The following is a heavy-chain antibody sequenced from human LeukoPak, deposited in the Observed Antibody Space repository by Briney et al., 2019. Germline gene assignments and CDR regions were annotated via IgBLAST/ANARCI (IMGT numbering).Heavy chain of an antibody. Sequence: SVKVSCKASGGTFISYAISWVRQAPGQGLEWMGGIIPIFGTANYAQKFQGRVTITADESTSTAYMDLSSLRSEDTAVYYCARGRRITIFGVVHVAFDIWGQGTMVTVSS. CDR3: ARGRRITIFGVVHVAFDI. J-gene: IGHJ3*02. CDR2: IIPIFGTA. CDR1: GGTFISYA. D-gene: IGHD3-3*01. V-gene: IGHV1-69*01.